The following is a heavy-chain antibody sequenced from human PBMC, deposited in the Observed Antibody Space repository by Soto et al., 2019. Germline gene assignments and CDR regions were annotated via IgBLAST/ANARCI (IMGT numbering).Heavy chain of an antibody. V-gene: IGHV1-58*01. CDR2: IVVGSGNT. Sequence: SVKVSCKASGFTFTSSAVQWVRQARGQRLEWIGWIVVGSGNTNYAQKFQERVTITRDMSTSTAYMGLSSLRSEDTAVYYCAAGYYYDSSGPYGMDVWGQGTTVTVSS. CDR1: GFTFTSSA. J-gene: IGHJ6*02. D-gene: IGHD3-22*01. CDR3: AAGYYYDSSGPYGMDV.